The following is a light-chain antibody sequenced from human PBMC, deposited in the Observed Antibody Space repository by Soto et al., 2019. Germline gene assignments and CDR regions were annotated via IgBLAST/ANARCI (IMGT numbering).Light chain of an antibody. CDR1: QSISTY. V-gene: IGKV1-39*01. CDR3: QQSYTTPQTT. CDR2: AAS. Sequence: DIQMTQSPSSRSASVGDRITITCRASQSISTYLNWYQHKPGKAPELLIYAASSLQSGVPSRFSGSGSGTDFTLTINSLQPEDFATYYCQQSYTTPQTTFGQGTRLEIK. J-gene: IGKJ5*01.